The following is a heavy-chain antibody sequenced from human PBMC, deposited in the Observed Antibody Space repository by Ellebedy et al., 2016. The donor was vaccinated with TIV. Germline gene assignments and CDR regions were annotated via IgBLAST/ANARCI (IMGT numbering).Heavy chain of an antibody. J-gene: IGHJ4*02. CDR1: GYTFTKYG. Sequence: AASVKVSCKASGYTFTKYGLTWVRHAPGQGLEWMGWISTYNGNTNSVQKFQGRVTMTTDTSTSTAYMELRSLTSDDTAMYYCARVQPHYFDYWGQGTQVTVSS. V-gene: IGHV1-18*01. CDR3: ARVQPHYFDY. D-gene: IGHD2-2*01. CDR2: ISTYNGNT.